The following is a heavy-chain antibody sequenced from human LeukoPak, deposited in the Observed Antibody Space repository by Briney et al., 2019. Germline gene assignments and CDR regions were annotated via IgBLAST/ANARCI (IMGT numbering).Heavy chain of an antibody. D-gene: IGHD5-18*01. Sequence: PGGTLRLSCAASGFTFSSYEMNWVRQAPGKGLEWVSYISTSDSTIYYADSVKGRFTISRDNAKNSLYLQMNSLRAEDRAVYYCARGLQRHVDTTMISRLWDYWGQGTLVTVSS. CDR2: ISTSDSTI. CDR3: ARGLQRHVDTTMISRLWDY. CDR1: GFTFSSYE. J-gene: IGHJ4*02. V-gene: IGHV3-48*03.